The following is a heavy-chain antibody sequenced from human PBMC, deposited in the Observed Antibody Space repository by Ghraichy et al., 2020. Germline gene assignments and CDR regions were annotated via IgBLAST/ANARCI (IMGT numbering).Heavy chain of an antibody. CDR1: RAHVRTSV. CDR2: IIPIFGTA. V-gene: IGHV1-69*13. Sequence: SVKVSCKTGRAHVRTSVMNSLRQSPLQVVEWMGGIIPIFGTANHAQKCQGRVTITADESTSTAYMELSSLRSEDTAVYYCARGLRNVPDIVVVVAATPYYYFGMDVWGQ. J-gene: IGHJ6*02. D-gene: IGHD2-15*01. CDR3: ARGLRNVPDIVVVVAATPYYYFGMDV.